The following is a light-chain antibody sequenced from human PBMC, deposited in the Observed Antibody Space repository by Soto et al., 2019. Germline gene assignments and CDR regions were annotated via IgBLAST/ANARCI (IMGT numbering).Light chain of an antibody. Sequence: EIVLPQSPATLSLSPWERATLSCRASQTINSYLAWVQQKPGQPPRLLIYEASYRATGSPARFSGSGSGTDFTLPISSLEPADFAFYYCQQRASWPLTFGGGTKVEI. J-gene: IGKJ4*02. V-gene: IGKV3-11*01. CDR1: QTINSY. CDR3: QQRASWPLT. CDR2: EAS.